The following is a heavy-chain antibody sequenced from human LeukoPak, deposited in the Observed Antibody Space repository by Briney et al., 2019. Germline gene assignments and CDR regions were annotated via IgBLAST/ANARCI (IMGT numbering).Heavy chain of an antibody. CDR2: IYHSGST. J-gene: IGHJ4*02. CDR1: GYSISSAYY. CDR3: ARIFKIDEYSNYDFDY. V-gene: IGHV4-38-2*01. Sequence: PSETLSLTCAASGYSISSAYYWGWIRQPPGKGLEWIGSIYHSGSTYYNPSLKSRVTISVDTSKNQFSLKLSSVTAADTAVYYCARIFKIDEYSNYDFDYWGQGTLVTVSS. D-gene: IGHD4-11*01.